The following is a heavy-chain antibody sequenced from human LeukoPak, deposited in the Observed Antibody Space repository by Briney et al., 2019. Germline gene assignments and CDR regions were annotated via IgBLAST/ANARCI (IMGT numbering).Heavy chain of an antibody. J-gene: IGHJ4*02. D-gene: IGHD2-21*01. Sequence: SVKVSCKASGGTFSSYAISWVRQAPGQGLEWMGGIILIFGTANYAQKFQGRVTITTDESTSTAYMELSSLRSEDTAVYYCAVTYSLGYWGQGTLVTVSS. V-gene: IGHV1-69*05. CDR1: GGTFSSYA. CDR2: IILIFGTA. CDR3: AVTYSLGY.